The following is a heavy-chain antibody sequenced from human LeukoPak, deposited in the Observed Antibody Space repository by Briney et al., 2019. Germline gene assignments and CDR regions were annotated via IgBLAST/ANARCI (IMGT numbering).Heavy chain of an antibody. CDR2: IIPIFGTA. CDR1: GGTFSSYA. V-gene: IGHV1-69*13. J-gene: IGHJ1*01. Sequence: SVKVSCKASGGTFSSYAISWVRQAPGQGLEWMGGIIPIFGTANYAQKFQGRVTITADESTSTAYMELSSLRSEDTAVYYCARGAYYDSSGYLEYFQHWGQGTLVTVSS. D-gene: IGHD3-22*01. CDR3: ARGAYYDSSGYLEYFQH.